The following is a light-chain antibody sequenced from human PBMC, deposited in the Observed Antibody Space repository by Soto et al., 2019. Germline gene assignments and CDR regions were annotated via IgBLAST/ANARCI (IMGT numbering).Light chain of an antibody. Sequence: YELTQPPSVSLAPGETASIACGGDNIGRKSVHWYQQKPGQAPVVVMYYDRDRPSGIPEGFSCSNSGNTATLTISCVEADDEADYYCQVYDSSSDHFVFGTGTKLTVL. CDR2: YDR. V-gene: IGLV3-21*04. CDR3: QVYDSSSDHFV. CDR1: NIGRKS. J-gene: IGLJ1*01.